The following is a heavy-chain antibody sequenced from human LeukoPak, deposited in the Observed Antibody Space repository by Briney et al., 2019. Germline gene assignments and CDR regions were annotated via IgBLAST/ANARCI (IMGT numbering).Heavy chain of an antibody. CDR1: GGTFSSYA. CDR3: ARDASASSWYPYFDY. CDR2: IIPIFGTA. J-gene: IGHJ4*02. Sequence: ASVKVSCKASGGTFSSYAISWVRQAPGQGLEWMGGIIPIFGTANYAQKFQGRVTITADESTSTAYMELSSLRSEGTAVYYCARDASASSWYPYFDYWGQGTLVTVSS. V-gene: IGHV1-69*13. D-gene: IGHD6-13*01.